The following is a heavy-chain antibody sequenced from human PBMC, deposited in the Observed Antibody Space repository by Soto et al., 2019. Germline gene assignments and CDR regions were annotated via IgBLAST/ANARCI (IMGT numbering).Heavy chain of an antibody. CDR2: LSGGGGSI. V-gene: IGHV3-23*01. D-gene: IGHD6-13*01. J-gene: IGHJ1*01. Sequence: EVVLMESGGDLVQPGGSLRLSCTTSGFAFKTYAISWVRQAPGKGPEWVAGLSGGGGSIYYADSVQGRFFISRDNSKSTLFLQMNSLTADDTAVYYCTKGNCWYPEYFQNWGQGTRVTVSS. CDR3: TKGNCWYPEYFQN. CDR1: GFAFKTYA.